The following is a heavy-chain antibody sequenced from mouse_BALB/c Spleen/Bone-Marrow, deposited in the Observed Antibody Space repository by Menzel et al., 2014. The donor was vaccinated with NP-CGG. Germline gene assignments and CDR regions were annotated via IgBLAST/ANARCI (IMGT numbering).Heavy chain of an antibody. Sequence: VKLQESGAELAKPGASVKMPCKASGYTFTNYWMHWVKQRPGQGLEWIGRINPSTGYTEYNQKFKDKATLTADKSSSTAYMQLSSLTSEDSAVYYCARRDGSSYSSVYWGQGTLVTVSA. J-gene: IGHJ3*01. V-gene: IGHV1-7*01. CDR2: INPSTGYT. D-gene: IGHD1-1*01. CDR1: GYTFTNYW. CDR3: ARRDGSSYSSVY.